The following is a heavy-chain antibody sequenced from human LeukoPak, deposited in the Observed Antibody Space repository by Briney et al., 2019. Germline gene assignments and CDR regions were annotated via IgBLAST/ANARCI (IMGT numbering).Heavy chain of an antibody. Sequence: SETLSLTCTVSGGSISSYYWSWIRQPPGKGLEWIGYIYYSGSTNYNPSLKSRVTISVDTSKNQFSLKLSSVTAADTAVYYCAREVPDIVVVPAAHFDYWGQGTLVTVSS. D-gene: IGHD2-2*01. CDR3: AREVPDIVVVPAAHFDY. CDR1: GGSISSYY. V-gene: IGHV4-59*01. J-gene: IGHJ4*02. CDR2: IYYSGST.